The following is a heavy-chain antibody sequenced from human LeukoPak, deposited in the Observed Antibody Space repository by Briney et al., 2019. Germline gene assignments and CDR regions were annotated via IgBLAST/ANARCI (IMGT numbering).Heavy chain of an antibody. CDR3: ARVEAAAGTHIWFDP. V-gene: IGHV4-59*12. J-gene: IGHJ5*02. CDR1: GGSISSYY. D-gene: IGHD6-13*01. Sequence: SETLSLTCTVSGGSISSYYWSWIRQPPGKGLEWIGYIYYSGSTNYNPSLKSRVTISVDTSKNQFSLKLSSVTAADTAVYYCARVEAAAGTHIWFDPWGQGTLVTVSS. CDR2: IYYSGST.